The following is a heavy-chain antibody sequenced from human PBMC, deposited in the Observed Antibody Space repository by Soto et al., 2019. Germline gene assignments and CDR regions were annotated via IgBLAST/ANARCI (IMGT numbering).Heavy chain of an antibody. CDR2: VYYRGRG. CDR1: GGSVSNSNYY. D-gene: IGHD2-8*01. V-gene: IGHV4-39*01. Sequence: SHTLYLTCTVSGGSVSNSNYYWVWIRHSPGKGLEWIGSVYYRGRGYSKSSVKSRVTISVDTSKNQFSLNLNSVTASDTAVCFCVSQRTSVLTQDYFDYWGPGALVTVSS. CDR3: VSQRTSVLTQDYFDY. J-gene: IGHJ4*02.